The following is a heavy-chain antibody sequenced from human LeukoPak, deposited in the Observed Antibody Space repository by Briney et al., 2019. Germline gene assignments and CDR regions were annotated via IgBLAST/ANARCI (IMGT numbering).Heavy chain of an antibody. V-gene: IGHV3-7*01. J-gene: IGHJ4*02. D-gene: IGHD3-16*01. CDR2: IKQDGSEK. Sequence: GSLRLSCAASGFTFFNYWMSWVRQAPGKGLEWVANIKQDGSEKYYVDSVKGRFTISRDNAKNSLYLQMNSLRAEDTAVYYCARDRGIMITFGGVIDYWGQGTLVTVSS. CDR1: GFTFFNYW. CDR3: ARDRGIMITFGGVIDY.